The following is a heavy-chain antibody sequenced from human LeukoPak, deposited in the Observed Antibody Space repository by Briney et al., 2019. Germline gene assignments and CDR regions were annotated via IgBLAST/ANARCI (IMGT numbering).Heavy chain of an antibody. CDR1: GGSISSGGYY. J-gene: IGHJ4*02. V-gene: IGHV4-31*03. CDR3: ARGSPYDYIWGSYRPHFFDY. CDR2: IYYSGST. Sequence: PSETLSLTCTVSGGSISSGGYYWRWIRQHPGKGLEWIGYIYYSGSTYYNPSLKSRVTISVDTSKNQFSLKLSSATAAGTAVYYCARGSPYDYIWGSYRPHFFDYWGQGTLVTVSS. D-gene: IGHD3-16*02.